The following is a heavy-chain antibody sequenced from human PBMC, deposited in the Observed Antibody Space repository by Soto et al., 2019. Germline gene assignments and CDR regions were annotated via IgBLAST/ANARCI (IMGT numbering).Heavy chain of an antibody. V-gene: IGHV4-4*07. J-gene: IGHJ5*02. CDR1: GASISGFY. Sequence: SETLSLTCTVSGASISGFYWSWIRKSAGKGLEWIGRIYATGTTDYNPSLKSRVMMSVDTSKRQFSLKLRSVTAADTAVYYCVRDGTKTLRDWFDPWGQGISVTVSS. CDR3: VRDGTKTLRDWFDP. CDR2: IYATGTT. D-gene: IGHD1-1*01.